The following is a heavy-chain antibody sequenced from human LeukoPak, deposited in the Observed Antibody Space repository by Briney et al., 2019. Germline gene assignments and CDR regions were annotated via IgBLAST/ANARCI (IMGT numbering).Heavy chain of an antibody. V-gene: IGHV3-48*04. CDR1: GFTFSSYN. CDR3: ARDESRHSSSWYRN. D-gene: IGHD6-13*01. J-gene: IGHJ4*02. Sequence: AGGSLRLSCAASGFTFSSYNMNWVRQAPGKGLEWVSYISSSGSPIYYADSVKGRFTISRDNAKNSLYLQMNSLKAEDTAVYYCARDESRHSSSWYRNWGQGTLVTVSS. CDR2: ISSSGSPI.